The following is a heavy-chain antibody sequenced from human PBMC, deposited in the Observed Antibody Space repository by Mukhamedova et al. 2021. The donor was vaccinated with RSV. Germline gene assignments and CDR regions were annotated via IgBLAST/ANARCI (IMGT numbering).Heavy chain of an antibody. CDR3: SRDLITVAGPDFDY. D-gene: IGHD6-19*01. J-gene: IGHJ4*02. V-gene: IGHV3-74*03. Sequence: YADPVKGRFTISRDNAKNTLYLQMNSLRAEDTAVYYCSRDLITVAGPDFDYWGQGALVTVSS.